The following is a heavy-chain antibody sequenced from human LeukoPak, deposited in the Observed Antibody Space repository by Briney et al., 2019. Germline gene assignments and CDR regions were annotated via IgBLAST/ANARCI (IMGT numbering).Heavy chain of an antibody. Sequence: PGGSLRLSCAASGFTFSSYSMNWVRQAPGKGLEWVSYVSGRSNTISYADSVKGRFTNSRDNAKNSLYLQMNSLRAEDTALYYCAKEYYDFWSGPVPPFMDVWGQGTTVTVSS. V-gene: IGHV3-48*01. CDR2: VSGRSNTI. CDR1: GFTFSSYS. D-gene: IGHD3-3*01. CDR3: AKEYYDFWSGPVPPFMDV. J-gene: IGHJ6*02.